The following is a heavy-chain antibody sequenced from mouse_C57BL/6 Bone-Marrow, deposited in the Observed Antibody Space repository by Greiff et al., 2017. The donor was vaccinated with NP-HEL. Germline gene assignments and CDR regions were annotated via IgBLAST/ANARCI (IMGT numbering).Heavy chain of an antibody. J-gene: IGHJ3*01. CDR3: SQTYQAWFAY. Sequence: QVQLQQSGPELVKPGASVKISCKASGYAFSSSWMNWVKQRPGKGLEWIGRIYPGDGDTNYNGKFKGKATLTADKSSSTAYMQLSSLTSEDSAVYFCSQTYQAWFAYWGQGTLVTVSA. CDR1: GYAFSSSW. V-gene: IGHV1-82*01. CDR2: IYPGDGDT. D-gene: IGHD5-1-1*01.